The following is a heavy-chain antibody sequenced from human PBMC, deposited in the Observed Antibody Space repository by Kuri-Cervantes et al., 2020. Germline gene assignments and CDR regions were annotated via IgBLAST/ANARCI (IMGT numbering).Heavy chain of an antibody. CDR3: ANGSSGLFDP. Sequence: GESLKISCAASGFTVSSNYMSWVRQAPGKGLEWVSVIYSGGSTYYADSVKGRFTISRDNSKNTLYLQMNTLRAEDTAAYYCANGSSGLFDPWGQGTLVTVSS. CDR1: GFTVSSNY. CDR2: IYSGGST. J-gene: IGHJ5*02. V-gene: IGHV3-66*01. D-gene: IGHD5-12*01.